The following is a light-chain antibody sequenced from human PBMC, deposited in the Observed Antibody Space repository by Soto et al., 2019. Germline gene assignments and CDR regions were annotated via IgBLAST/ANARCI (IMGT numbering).Light chain of an antibody. J-gene: IGKJ5*01. V-gene: IGKV1-27*01. Sequence: DIQMTQSPSSLSASVGDRVTITCRASQGISNFLAWYQQKPGKVPKLLISAASTLQSWVPSRFSGSGSGTDFTLTITSLQPEDVATYYCQKYSSVITFGQGTRLEI. CDR3: QKYSSVIT. CDR1: QGISNF. CDR2: AAS.